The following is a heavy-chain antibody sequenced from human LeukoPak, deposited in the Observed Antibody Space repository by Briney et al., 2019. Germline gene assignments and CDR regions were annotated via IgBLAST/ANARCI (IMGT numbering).Heavy chain of an antibody. CDR3: VRLLDVDY. Sequence: GGSLRLSCAASGFTFSSYGMNWVRQAPGKGLEWVSSASGRGTYTYYADSVKGRFTISRDNAKNMVYLQMDSLRAEDTAVYYCVRLLDVDYWGQGTLVTVSS. D-gene: IGHD1-1*01. J-gene: IGHJ4*02. V-gene: IGHV3-21*01. CDR2: ASGRGTYT. CDR1: GFTFSSYG.